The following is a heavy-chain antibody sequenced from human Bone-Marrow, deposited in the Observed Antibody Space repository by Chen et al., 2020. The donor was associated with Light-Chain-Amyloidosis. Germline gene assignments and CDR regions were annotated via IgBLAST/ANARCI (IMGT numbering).Heavy chain of an antibody. V-gene: IGHV3-23*04. D-gene: IGHD3-10*01. CDR1: GFNFSSFG. Sequence: EVQLVESGGGLVQPGGSLRLSCATSGFNFSSFGMSWVRQAPGKGLEWVSTVSGTTVSTYYAGAVNGRFIISRDNSKSTRYLQMNSLRAGDTAVYFCTRKGGYFDFWGQGSLVTVSS. CDR3: TRKGGYFDF. CDR2: VSGTTVST. J-gene: IGHJ4*02.